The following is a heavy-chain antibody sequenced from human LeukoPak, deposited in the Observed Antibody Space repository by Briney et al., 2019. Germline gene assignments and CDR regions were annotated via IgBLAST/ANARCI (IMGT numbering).Heavy chain of an antibody. V-gene: IGHV4-59*01. J-gene: IGHJ4*02. CDR3: ARADCSWPHFDY. D-gene: IGHD6-13*01. Sequence: SETLSLTCTVSGGSIPSYYWSWIRQPPGKRLEWIGYIFYSGTTNYNPSLKSRVTISVDTSKNQFSLKVSSVTAADTAVYYCARADCSWPHFDYCGQGTLVTVSP. CDR1: GGSIPSYY. CDR2: IFYSGTT.